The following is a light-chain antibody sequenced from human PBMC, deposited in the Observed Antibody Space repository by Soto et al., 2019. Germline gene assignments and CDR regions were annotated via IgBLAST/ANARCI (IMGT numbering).Light chain of an antibody. CDR2: DTS. CDR1: QGISGA. V-gene: IGKV1-13*02. J-gene: IGKJ5*01. Sequence: AIPLTQSPSSLSASVGDRVTITCRASQGISGALAWYQQRPGKAPNLLIYDTSTLEGGVPSRFSGSGSGTDFTLTISSLQPEDFATYYCQQFKSDPITFGQGTRLEIK. CDR3: QQFKSDPIT.